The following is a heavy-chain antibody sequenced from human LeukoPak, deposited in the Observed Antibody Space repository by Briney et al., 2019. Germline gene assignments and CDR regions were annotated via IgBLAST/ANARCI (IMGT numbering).Heavy chain of an antibody. D-gene: IGHD1-26*01. Sequence: GGSLRLSCAASGFTFSSYSMKGVRQAPGKGREWVSYISSSSSTIYYADSVKGRFTISRDNAKNSLYLQMNSLRAEDTAVYYCARDSGSYYADYWGQGTLVTVSS. V-gene: IGHV3-48*01. J-gene: IGHJ4*02. CDR2: ISSSSSTI. CDR1: GFTFSSYS. CDR3: ARDSGSYYADY.